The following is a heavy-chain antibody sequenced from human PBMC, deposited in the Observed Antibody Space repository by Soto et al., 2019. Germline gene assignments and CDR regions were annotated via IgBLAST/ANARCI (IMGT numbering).Heavy chain of an antibody. V-gene: IGHV1-69*13. CDR2: IIPIFGTA. J-gene: IGHJ5*02. Sequence: ASVKVSCKASGGTFSSYAISWVRQAPGQGLEWMGGIIPIFGTANYAQKFQGRVTITADESTSTAYMELSSLRSEDTAVYYCARDSLTPVVVAATGWFDPWGQGTLVTVSS. CDR1: GGTFSSYA. CDR3: ARDSLTPVVVAATGWFDP. D-gene: IGHD2-15*01.